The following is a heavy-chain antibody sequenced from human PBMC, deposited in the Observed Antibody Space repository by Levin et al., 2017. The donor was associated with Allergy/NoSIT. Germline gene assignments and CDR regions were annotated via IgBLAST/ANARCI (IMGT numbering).Heavy chain of an antibody. J-gene: IGHJ4*02. Sequence: GGSLRLSCTASAFTFRNYYMHWVRQAPGMGLVWVSNILNDGTTNYADSVKGRLTIARDNAKNTLYLQMNSLGEEDTAVYFCARGGCDRTSCLDHWGQGILVTVSS. CDR2: ILNDGTT. CDR1: AFTFRNYY. V-gene: IGHV3-74*01. CDR3: ARGGCDRTSCLDH. D-gene: IGHD2-2*01.